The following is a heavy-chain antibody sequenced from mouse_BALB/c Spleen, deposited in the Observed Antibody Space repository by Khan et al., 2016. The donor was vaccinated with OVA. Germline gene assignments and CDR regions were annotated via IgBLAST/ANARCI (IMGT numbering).Heavy chain of an antibody. CDR3: ARRGLRWDFDY. V-gene: IGHV1-7*01. Sequence: QVQLQQSGAEQAKPGASVKMSCKASGYTFINYWILWVKQRPGQGLEWIGYINPSTGYTEYNQNFKDKATLTAAKSSSTAYMQLSSLTSEDSAVYYCARRGLRWDFDYWGQGTTLTVSS. CDR2: INPSTGYT. J-gene: IGHJ2*01. CDR1: GYTFINYW. D-gene: IGHD1-1*01.